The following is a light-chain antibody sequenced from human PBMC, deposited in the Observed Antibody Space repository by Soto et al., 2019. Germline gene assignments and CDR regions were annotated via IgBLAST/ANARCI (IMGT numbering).Light chain of an antibody. V-gene: IGLV2-14*01. CDR2: DAS. Sequence: QSALTQPASVSGSPGQSITISCTGTSSDVGGYNYVSWYQQHPGKAPKLMIYDASNRPSGVSNRFSGSKSGNTASLTISGLQAEDEADYYCSSYTSSSTLLYVFGTGTKVTV. J-gene: IGLJ1*01. CDR1: SSDVGGYNY. CDR3: SSYTSSSTLLYV.